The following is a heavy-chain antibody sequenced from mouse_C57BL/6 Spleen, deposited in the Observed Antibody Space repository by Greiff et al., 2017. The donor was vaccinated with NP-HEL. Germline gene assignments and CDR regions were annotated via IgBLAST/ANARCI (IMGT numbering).Heavy chain of an antibody. D-gene: IGHD2-2*01. CDR3: TREGGYGYDEGRFAY. V-gene: IGHV5-9-1*02. Sequence: EVQLVESGEGLVKPGGSLKLSCAASGFTFSSYAMSWVRQTPEKRLEWVAYISSGGDYIYYADTVKGRFTISRDNARNTLYLQMSSLKSEDTAMYYCTREGGYGYDEGRFAYWGQGTLVTVSA. CDR2: ISSGGDYI. J-gene: IGHJ3*01. CDR1: GFTFSSYA.